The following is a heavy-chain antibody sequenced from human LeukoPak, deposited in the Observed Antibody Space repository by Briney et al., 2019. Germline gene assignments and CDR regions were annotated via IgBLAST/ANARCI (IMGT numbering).Heavy chain of an antibody. D-gene: IGHD4-17*01. Sequence: SETLSLACAVSGVSFNDYYWSWVRQTPGKGLEWIGEINHSGYTNDSPSLKSRVTLSIDTSRKQFSLNLRSVTVADSGIYYCTRMTTGHDYWGQGTLVTVSS. CDR3: TRMTTGHDY. CDR2: INHSGYT. CDR1: GVSFNDYY. J-gene: IGHJ4*02. V-gene: IGHV4-34*01.